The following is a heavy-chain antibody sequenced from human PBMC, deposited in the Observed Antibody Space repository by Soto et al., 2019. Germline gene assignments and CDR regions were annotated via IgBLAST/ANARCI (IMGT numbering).Heavy chain of an antibody. J-gene: IGHJ4*02. V-gene: IGHV4-30-4*01. Sequence: SETLSLTCTVSGGSISSGDYYWSWIRQPPGKGLEWIGYIYYSGSTYYNPSLKSRVTISVDTSKNQFSLKLSSVTAADTAVYYCASQGGSSSRGDTDIDYWGQGTLVTVSS. CDR2: IYYSGST. CDR1: GGSISSGDYY. CDR3: ASQGGSSSRGDTDIDY. D-gene: IGHD6-13*01.